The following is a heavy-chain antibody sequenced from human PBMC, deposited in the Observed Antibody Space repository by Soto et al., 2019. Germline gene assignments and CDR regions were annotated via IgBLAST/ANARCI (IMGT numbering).Heavy chain of an antibody. CDR3: ARMYGDYAEYFDL. D-gene: IGHD4-17*01. CDR2: INHSGST. V-gene: IGHV4-34*01. J-gene: IGHJ2*01. CDR1: GGAFSNHY. Sequence: QVQLQQWGAGLLKPSETLSLTCAVDGGAFSNHYWSWIRQPPGKGLEWIGEINHSGSTNSNPSLKSRATVSVATSTTQVSLKLLSVTAADTAVYYCARMYGDYAEYFDLWGRGTLVTVSS.